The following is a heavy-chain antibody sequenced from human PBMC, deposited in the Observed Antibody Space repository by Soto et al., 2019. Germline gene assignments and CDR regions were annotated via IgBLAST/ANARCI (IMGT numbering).Heavy chain of an antibody. CDR2: INPNSGGT. Sequence: ASVKVSCKASGYTFTAYYVHWVRQAPGQGLEWLGWINPNSGGTSYAQNFQGRVTITRDTSISTAYMELRSLRSDDTAMYYCARETDPRGQGTLVTVSS. J-gene: IGHJ5*02. CDR3: ARETDP. CDR1: GYTFTAYY. V-gene: IGHV1-2*02.